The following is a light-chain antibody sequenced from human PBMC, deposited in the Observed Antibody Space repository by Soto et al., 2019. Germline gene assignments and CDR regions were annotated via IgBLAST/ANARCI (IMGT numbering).Light chain of an antibody. CDR3: AAWDDSLNGPV. V-gene: IGLV1-44*01. J-gene: IGLJ2*01. CDR1: SSNIGSNT. CDR2: TNN. Sequence: QSVLTQPPSASGTPGQRVTISCSGSSSNIGSNTVNWYQQLPGTAPKLLIYTNNQRPSGVSDRFSGSKSGTSASLAISGLQSEDEADYHCAAWDDSLNGPVFGGGTKLTVL.